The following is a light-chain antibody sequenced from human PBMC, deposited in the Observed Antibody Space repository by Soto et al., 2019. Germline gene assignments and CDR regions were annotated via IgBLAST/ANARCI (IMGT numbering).Light chain of an antibody. CDR2: GAS. J-gene: IGKJ5*01. Sequence: EIMLTQSPGTLSLSPGESATLSCRASQTLTNNYLAWYQQKPGQAPRVLIYGASYRATGIPVRFSGSGSGTDCALTISELVPDDFPVYSCEQSGSSPSPFGKGKGLEMK. V-gene: IGKV3-20*01. CDR3: EQSGSSPSP. CDR1: QTLTNNY.